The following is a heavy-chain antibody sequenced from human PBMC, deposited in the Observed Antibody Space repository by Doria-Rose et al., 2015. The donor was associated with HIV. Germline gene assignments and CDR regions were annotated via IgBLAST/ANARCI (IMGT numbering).Heavy chain of an antibody. D-gene: IGHD6-13*01. CDR2: ILSDDER. J-gene: IGHJ4*02. Sequence: TLKESGPVLVKPTETLTLTCTVSGVSLSSPGMGVSWIRQPPGRALEWLANILSDDERSYKTSLKSRLTISRGTSTSQVVLTMTDMDPVDTATYYCARIKSSRWYHKYYFDFWGQGTLVIVSA. CDR1: GVSLSSPGMG. V-gene: IGHV2-26*01. CDR3: ARIKSSRWYHKYYFDF.